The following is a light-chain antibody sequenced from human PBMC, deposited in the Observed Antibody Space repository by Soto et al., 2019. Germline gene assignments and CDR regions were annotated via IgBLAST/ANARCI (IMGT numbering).Light chain of an antibody. CDR3: SSYTVSSVTLYV. V-gene: IGLV2-14*01. Sequence: QSVLTQPASVSGSPGQSIAISCSGTSSDVGDYKSVSWYQHHPGKVPKLVIFEVSNRPSGVSNRFSGSKSGNTASLTISGLQAEDEADYYCSSYTVSSVTLYVFGSGTKLTVL. CDR1: SSDVGDYKS. J-gene: IGLJ1*01. CDR2: EVS.